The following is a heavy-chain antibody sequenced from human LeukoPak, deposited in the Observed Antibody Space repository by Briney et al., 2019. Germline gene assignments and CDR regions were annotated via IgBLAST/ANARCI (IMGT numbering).Heavy chain of an antibody. J-gene: IGHJ5*02. V-gene: IGHV3-7*01. CDR3: ARTPYGSGTYSPCDL. D-gene: IGHD3-10*01. CDR2: IKQDGSEK. Sequence: GGSLRRSCAASGFTFSNYWMSWVRQAPGKGLEWVANIKQDGSEKSYVDSVKGRFTISRDNGKNSLYIQMNSLRAEDTAVYYCARTPYGSGTYSPCDLWGQGILVTVSS. CDR1: GFTFSNYW.